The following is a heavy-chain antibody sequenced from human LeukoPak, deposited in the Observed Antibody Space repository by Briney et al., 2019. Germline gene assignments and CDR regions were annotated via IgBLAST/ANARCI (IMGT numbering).Heavy chain of an antibody. CDR1: GFTFSSYW. J-gene: IGHJ4*02. Sequence: GGSLRLSCAASGFTFSSYWMNWVRQAQGKGLVWVSRIASDGSSTTYADSVKGRFSISRDNAKNTLYLQMNSLRVEDTAVYYCARGRPHGNDYWGQGTLVTVSS. CDR2: IASDGSST. CDR3: ARGRPHGNDY. D-gene: IGHD4-23*01. V-gene: IGHV3-74*01.